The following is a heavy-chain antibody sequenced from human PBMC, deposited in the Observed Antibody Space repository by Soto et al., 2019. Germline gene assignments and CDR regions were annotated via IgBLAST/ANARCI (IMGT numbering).Heavy chain of an antibody. CDR3: VREEVPEELLLRYYGMDV. V-gene: IGHV4-34*01. CDR2: INHSGST. Sequence: SETLSLTCAVYGGSFSGYYWSWIRQPPGKGLEWIGEINHSGSTNYNPSLKSRVTISVDTSKNQFSLKLSSVTAADTAVYYCVREEVPEELLLRYYGMDVWGQGTTVTVSS. D-gene: IGHD1-26*01. J-gene: IGHJ6*02. CDR1: GGSFSGYY.